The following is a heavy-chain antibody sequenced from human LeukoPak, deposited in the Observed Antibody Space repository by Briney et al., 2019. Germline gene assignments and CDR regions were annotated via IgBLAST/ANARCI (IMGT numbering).Heavy chain of an antibody. V-gene: IGHV1-18*01. CDR2: ISAYNGNT. CDR1: GYTFTSYG. Sequence: ASVKVSCKASGYTFTSYGISWVRQAPGQGLEWMGWISAYNGNTNYAQKLQGRVTMTTDTSTSTAYMELRSLRSDDTAVYYCARGVVVPAASHSGQYDYWGQGTLVTVSS. CDR3: ARGVVVPAASHSGQYDY. J-gene: IGHJ4*02. D-gene: IGHD2-2*01.